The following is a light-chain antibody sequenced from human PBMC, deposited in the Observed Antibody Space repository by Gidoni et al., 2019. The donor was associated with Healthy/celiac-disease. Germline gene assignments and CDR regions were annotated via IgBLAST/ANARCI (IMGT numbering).Light chain of an antibody. Sequence: DIVMTQSPDSLAVSLGERATINCKSSQSVLYSSNNNKYLSWYQQKPGQPHKLLIYWASTRESGVPDRFSGSGSGTDFTLTISSLQAEDVAVYYCQQYYNTPYTFGQGTKLEIK. CDR2: WAS. CDR3: QQYYNTPYT. CDR1: QSVLYSSNNNKY. V-gene: IGKV4-1*01. J-gene: IGKJ2*01.